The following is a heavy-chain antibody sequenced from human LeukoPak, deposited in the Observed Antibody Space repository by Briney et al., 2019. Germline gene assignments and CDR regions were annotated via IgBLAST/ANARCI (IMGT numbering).Heavy chain of an antibody. CDR3: ARGVGYCSGGSCYPY. D-gene: IGHD2-15*01. CDR1: GYTFTSYD. Sequence: ASVKVSCKASGYTFTSYDINWERQANGQGLVLMGWMNPNSGNTGYAQKFQGRVTMTRNTSISTAYMELSSLRSEDTAVYYCARGVGYCSGGSCYPYWGQGTLVTVSS. V-gene: IGHV1-8*01. J-gene: IGHJ4*02. CDR2: MNPNSGNT.